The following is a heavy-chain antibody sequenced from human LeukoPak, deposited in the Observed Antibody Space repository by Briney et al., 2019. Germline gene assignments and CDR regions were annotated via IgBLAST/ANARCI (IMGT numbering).Heavy chain of an antibody. Sequence: GASVKVSCKASGYTFTSYDINWVRQATGQGLEWMGWMNPNSGNTGYAQKFQGRVTMTRNTSISTAYMELSSLRSEDTAVYYCARVVVQYSYYYGMDVWGQGTTVTVSS. V-gene: IGHV1-8*01. CDR3: ARVVVQYSYYYGMDV. CDR1: GYTFTSYD. CDR2: MNPNSGNT. D-gene: IGHD3-22*01. J-gene: IGHJ6*02.